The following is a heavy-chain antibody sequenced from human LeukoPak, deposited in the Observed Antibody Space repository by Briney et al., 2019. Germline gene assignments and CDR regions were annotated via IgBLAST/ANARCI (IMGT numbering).Heavy chain of an antibody. CDR1: GGSFSGYY. Sequence: SETLSLTCAVYGGSFSGYYWSWIRQPPGKGLEWIGEINHSGSTNYNPSLKSRVTISVDTSKNQFSLKLSSVTAADTAVYYCARGRGIAARPCGVYYFDYWGQGTLVTVSS. J-gene: IGHJ4*02. CDR2: INHSGST. V-gene: IGHV4-34*01. CDR3: ARGRGIAARPCGVYYFDY. D-gene: IGHD6-6*01.